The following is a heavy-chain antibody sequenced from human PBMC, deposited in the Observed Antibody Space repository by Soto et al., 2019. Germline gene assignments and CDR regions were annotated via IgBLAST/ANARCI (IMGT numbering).Heavy chain of an antibody. CDR1: GGTFSSYA. CDR3: ASNGYCSSTSCYTGLFDY. Sequence: QVQLVQSGAEVKKPGSSVKVSCKASGGTFSSYAISWVRQAPGQGLEWMGGIIPIFGTANYAQKFQGRVTITADESTSTAYMELSSLRSEDTAVYYCASNGYCSSTSCYTGLFDYWGQGTLLTVSS. J-gene: IGHJ4*02. CDR2: IIPIFGTA. D-gene: IGHD2-2*02. V-gene: IGHV1-69*01.